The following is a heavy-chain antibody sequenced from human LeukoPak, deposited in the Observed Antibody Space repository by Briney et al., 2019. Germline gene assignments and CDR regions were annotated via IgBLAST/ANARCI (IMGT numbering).Heavy chain of an antibody. CDR3: TRGHSAD. CDR1: GYTFTSYY. Sequence: ASVKVSCKASGYTFTSYYMHWVRQAPGQGLEWMGWMNPNSGNTGYAQKFQGRVTMTRNTSISTAYMDLSSLRSEDTAVYYCTRGHSADWGQGTLVTVSS. CDR2: MNPNSGNT. V-gene: IGHV1-8*02. J-gene: IGHJ1*01. D-gene: IGHD6-19*01.